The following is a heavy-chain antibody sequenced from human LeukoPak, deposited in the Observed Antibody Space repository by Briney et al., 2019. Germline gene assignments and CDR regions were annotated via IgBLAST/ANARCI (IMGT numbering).Heavy chain of an antibody. Sequence: PGGSLRLSCAASGFTFSSYSMNWVRQAPGKGLEWVSSISSSSSYIYYADSVKGRFTISRDNAKNSLYLQMNSLRAEDTALYHCARVPITMVRGDPYYYYGMDVWGQGTTVTVSS. D-gene: IGHD3-10*01. CDR2: ISSSSSYI. CDR3: ARVPITMVRGDPYYYYGMDV. V-gene: IGHV3-21*04. J-gene: IGHJ6*02. CDR1: GFTFSSYS.